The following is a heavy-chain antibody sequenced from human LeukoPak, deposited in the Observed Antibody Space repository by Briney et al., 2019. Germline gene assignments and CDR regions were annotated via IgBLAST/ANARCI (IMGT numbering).Heavy chain of an antibody. V-gene: IGHV4-61*02. CDR2: IYTSGST. Sequence: SQTLSLTCTVSGGSISSGSYYWSWIRQPAGKGLEWIGRIYTSGSTNYNPSLKSRVTISVDTSKNQFSLKLSSVTAADTAVYYCASTIFGVVHGLDYWGQGTLVTVSS. CDR3: ASTIFGVVHGLDY. CDR1: GGSISSGSYY. D-gene: IGHD3-3*01. J-gene: IGHJ4*02.